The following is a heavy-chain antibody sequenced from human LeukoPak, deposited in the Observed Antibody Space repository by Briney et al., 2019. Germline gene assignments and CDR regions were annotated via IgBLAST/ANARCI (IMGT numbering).Heavy chain of an antibody. D-gene: IGHD2/OR15-2a*01. CDR2: IYHTGNN. CDR3: ARHPFSSPFDY. V-gene: IGHV4-59*08. Sequence: SETLSLTCTVSGGSISSDYWSWIRQPPGKGLEWIGYIYHTGNNDYNPSLKSRATISLDTSKNQFSLKLTSVTAADTAVYFCARHPFSSPFDYWGQGTLVTVSS. J-gene: IGHJ4*02. CDR1: GGSISSDY.